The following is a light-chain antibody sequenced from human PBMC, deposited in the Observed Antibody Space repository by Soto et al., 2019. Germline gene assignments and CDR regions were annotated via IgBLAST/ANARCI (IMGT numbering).Light chain of an antibody. CDR1: HRLNTY. V-gene: IGKV1-8*01. Sequence: IRMTQSPSSLSASIGDRVTVTCRASHRLNTYLAWYQQKPGKAPKLLIYGASTLQSGVPSRFSGSGSGTDFTLLISSLQSEDFATYYCQNYFSYPYTFGQGPKLEIK. CDR3: QNYFSYPYT. J-gene: IGKJ2*01. CDR2: GAS.